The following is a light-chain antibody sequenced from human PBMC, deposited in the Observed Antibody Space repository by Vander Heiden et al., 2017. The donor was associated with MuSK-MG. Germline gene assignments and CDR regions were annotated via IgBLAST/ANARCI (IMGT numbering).Light chain of an antibody. CDR1: SSDVGGDNY. CDR3: CSSAGVYTLYV. J-gene: IGLJ1*01. V-gene: IGLV2-11*01. Sequence: QSALTQPRSVSGSPGQSVTISCAGTSSDVGGDNYVSWYQQHPGEAPKLMMDDVTKRPSGVPDRFSGYKSGNTASLMISGLQAEDDADDYCCSSAGVYTLYVFGTGPKLTVL. CDR2: DVT.